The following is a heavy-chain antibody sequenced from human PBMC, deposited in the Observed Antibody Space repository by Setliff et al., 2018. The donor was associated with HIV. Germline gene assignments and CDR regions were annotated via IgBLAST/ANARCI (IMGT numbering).Heavy chain of an antibody. V-gene: IGHV1-69*05. CDR3: ETGGYCYGWGYYFEY. CDR1: GGTFSSYA. Sequence: SVKVSCKASGGTFSSYAINWVRQAPGQGLEWMGGIIPIFCTVNYAQKFQGRVTITTDESTSTAYMELSSLRPEDTAVYYCETGGYCYGWGYYFEYLGQGTLGSGFS. D-gene: IGHD5-18*01. J-gene: IGHJ4*02. CDR2: IIPIFCTV.